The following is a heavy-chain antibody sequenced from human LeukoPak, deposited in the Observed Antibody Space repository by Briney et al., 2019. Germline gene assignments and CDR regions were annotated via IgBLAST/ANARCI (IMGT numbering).Heavy chain of an antibody. Sequence: GGSLRLSCAASGFTFSSYGMHWVRQAPGKGLEWVAVIWYDGSNKYYADSVKGRFTISRDNSKNTLYLQMNSLRAEDTAVYYCARAGGKHYGMDVWGQGTTVTVSS. CDR3: ARAGGKHYGMDV. J-gene: IGHJ6*02. CDR1: GFTFSSYG. CDR2: IWYDGSNK. V-gene: IGHV3-33*01. D-gene: IGHD3-16*01.